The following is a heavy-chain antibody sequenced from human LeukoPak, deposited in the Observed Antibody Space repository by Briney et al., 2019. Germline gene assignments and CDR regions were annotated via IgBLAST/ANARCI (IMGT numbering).Heavy chain of an antibody. Sequence: GGSLRLSCAASGFIFRSYGMHWLRKALGKGLARMAVIWYDGSNKYYPDSVQGRFTISRDNSKNTLYLQVNSLRAEDTAVYYCARDRSMSGWYIDLWGRGTLVTVSS. D-gene: IGHD2/OR15-2a*01. CDR2: IWYDGSNK. J-gene: IGHJ2*01. V-gene: IGHV3-33*01. CDR1: GFIFRSYG. CDR3: ARDRSMSGWYIDL.